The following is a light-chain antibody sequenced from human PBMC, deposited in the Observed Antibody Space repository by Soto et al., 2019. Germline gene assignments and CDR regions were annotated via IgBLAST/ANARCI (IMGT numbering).Light chain of an antibody. J-gene: IGKJ4*01. Sequence: DMQMTQSPSSLSASVGDRVNITCRASQSISNYLNWYQQKPGKAPKVLIHGASSLQGGVPLRFSGSGSGTDFTLTISSLQSEDFATYYCQQTYSAPLTFGGGTKVEI. V-gene: IGKV1-39*01. CDR1: QSISNY. CDR2: GAS. CDR3: QQTYSAPLT.